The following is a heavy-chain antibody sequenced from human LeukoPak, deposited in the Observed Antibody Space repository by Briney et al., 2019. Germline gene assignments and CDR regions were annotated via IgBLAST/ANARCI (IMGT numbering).Heavy chain of an antibody. CDR2: IRYDGSNR. Sequence: GGSLRLSCAASGFSFITYGIHWVRQAPGKGLEWVAFIRYDGSNRFYADSVRGRFTISRDNSKNTVYLQMNSLRAEDTAVYYCAKDRSMTTVTPFDNWGREPWSPSPQ. CDR3: AKDRSMTTVTPFDN. V-gene: IGHV3-30*02. CDR1: GFSFITYG. J-gene: IGHJ4*02. D-gene: IGHD4-17*01.